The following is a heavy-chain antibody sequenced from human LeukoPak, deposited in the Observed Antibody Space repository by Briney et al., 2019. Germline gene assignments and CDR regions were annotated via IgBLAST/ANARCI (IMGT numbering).Heavy chain of an antibody. CDR1: GGSISSYY. D-gene: IGHD1-26*01. CDR3: ARVWEKYYFDY. CDR2: IYYSGST. Sequence: PSETLSLTCTVSGGSISSYYWSWIRQPPGKGLEWIGYIYYSGSTNYNPSLKSRVTISVDTSKNQFSLKLSSVTAADTAVYYCARVWEKYYFDYWGQGTLVTVTA. V-gene: IGHV4-59*01. J-gene: IGHJ4*02.